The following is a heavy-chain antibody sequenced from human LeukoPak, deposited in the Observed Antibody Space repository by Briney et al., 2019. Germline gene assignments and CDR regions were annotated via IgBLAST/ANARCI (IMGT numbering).Heavy chain of an antibody. Sequence: GGSLRLSCAASGFTFSDYYMTWIRQAPGKGLEWVAVISYDGGNKSYADSVKGRFTISRDNSKNTLHLQMNSLRAEDTAVYYCAKDPGASYYDSSGYYPSSIDYWGQGTLVTVSS. D-gene: IGHD3-22*01. CDR2: ISYDGGNK. V-gene: IGHV3-30*18. CDR1: GFTFSDYY. CDR3: AKDPGASYYDSSGYYPSSIDY. J-gene: IGHJ4*02.